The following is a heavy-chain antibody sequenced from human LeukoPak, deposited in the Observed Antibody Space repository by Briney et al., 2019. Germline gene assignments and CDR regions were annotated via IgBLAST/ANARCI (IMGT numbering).Heavy chain of an antibody. CDR2: ISNSGTII. CDR3: ARAAKFEFYFDY. V-gene: IGHV3-11*04. Sequence: GGSLRLSCAASGFSFSDYYISWIRQAPGKGLEWVSYISNSGTIIYYADSVKGRFTISRDNAKNSLHLQMNSLRAEDTAVYYCARAAKFEFYFDYWGQGTLVTVSS. D-gene: IGHD3-10*01. CDR1: GFSFSDYY. J-gene: IGHJ4*02.